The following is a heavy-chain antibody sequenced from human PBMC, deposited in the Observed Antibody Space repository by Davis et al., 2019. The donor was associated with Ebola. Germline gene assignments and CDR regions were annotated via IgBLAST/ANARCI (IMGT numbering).Heavy chain of an antibody. CDR1: GNSFTSHW. J-gene: IGHJ4*02. Sequence: GGSLRLSCKDSGNSFTSHWIGWVRQMPGKGLEWMGIIYPGDSDTRYSPSFQGQVTISADKSIRTAYLHWNSLKASDTATYYCARQGTTSWDSWGQGTLVTVSS. D-gene: IGHD2-2*01. CDR2: IYPGDSDT. CDR3: ARQGTTSWDS. V-gene: IGHV5-51*01.